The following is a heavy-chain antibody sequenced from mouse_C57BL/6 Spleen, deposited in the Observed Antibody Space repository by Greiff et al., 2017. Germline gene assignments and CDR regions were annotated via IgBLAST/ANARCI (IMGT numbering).Heavy chain of an antibody. V-gene: IGHV1-69*01. J-gene: IGHJ3*01. CDR3: ARSEGGSAWFAY. CDR1: GYTFTSYW. Sequence: VQLQQPGAELVMPGASVKLSCKASGYTFTSYWMHWVKQRPGQGLEWIGEIDPSDSYTNYNQKFKGKSTLTVDKSSSTAYMQLSSLTSEDSAVYYCARSEGGSAWFAYWGQGTLVTVSA. CDR2: IDPSDSYT.